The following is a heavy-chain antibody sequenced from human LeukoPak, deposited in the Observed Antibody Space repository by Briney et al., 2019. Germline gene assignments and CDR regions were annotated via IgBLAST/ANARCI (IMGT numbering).Heavy chain of an antibody. Sequence: PGGSLRLSCAASGXTFSAYTMTWVRQAPGKGLEWVSSISSSSNYIYYAESVKGRFTISRDNAKNSLYLQMSSLRAEDTAVYYCARARDYGGNLFDFWGQGTLVTVSS. CDR2: ISSSSNYI. CDR1: GXTFSAYT. D-gene: IGHD4-23*01. J-gene: IGHJ4*02. V-gene: IGHV3-21*01. CDR3: ARARDYGGNLFDF.